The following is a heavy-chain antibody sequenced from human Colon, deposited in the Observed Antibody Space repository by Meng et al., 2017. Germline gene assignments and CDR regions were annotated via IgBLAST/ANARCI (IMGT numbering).Heavy chain of an antibody. Sequence: QLQLQELGPGLVKPSETLSRTCTVSGDSITTNNYYWGWIRQPPGKGLEWIGSIGHSGFTYYTPSLKSRVAVSLDTSKSQFSLILTSVTAADTAVYYCVRSSAWVRTGFDPWGQGTLVTVSS. CDR1: GDSITTNNYY. V-gene: IGHV4-39*01. J-gene: IGHJ5*02. CDR2: IGHSGFT. CDR3: VRSSAWVRTGFDP. D-gene: IGHD6-19*01.